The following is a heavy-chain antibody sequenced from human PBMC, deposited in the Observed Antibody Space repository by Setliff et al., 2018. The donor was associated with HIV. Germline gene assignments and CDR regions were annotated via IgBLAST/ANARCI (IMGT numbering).Heavy chain of an antibody. V-gene: IGHV1-8*03. CDR1: GYTFTSYG. J-gene: IGHJ1*01. Sequence: ASVKVSCKTSGYTFTSYGVHWVRQATGQGLEWMGYLNPKSGDTGSAQRFQDRLTITADTSVSTAYLELGSLRSDDTAVYYCATPMFPNYHDNGVLIDWGQGTPVTVSS. D-gene: IGHD2-8*01. CDR3: ATPMFPNYHDNGVLID. CDR2: LNPKSGDT.